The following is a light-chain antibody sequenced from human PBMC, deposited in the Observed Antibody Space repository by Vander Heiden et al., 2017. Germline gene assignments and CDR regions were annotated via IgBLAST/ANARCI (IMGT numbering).Light chain of an antibody. Sequence: QSALTQPASVSGSPGQSITISCTGTSSDVGGYNYVSWYQQHPGKAPKLMIYDVSNRPSGVSNRFSGSKSGNTASLTIFGLQAEDEADYYCSSYTSSSTVFGTGTKVTVL. CDR3: SSYTSSSTV. J-gene: IGLJ1*01. V-gene: IGLV2-14*03. CDR1: SSDVGGYNY. CDR2: DVS.